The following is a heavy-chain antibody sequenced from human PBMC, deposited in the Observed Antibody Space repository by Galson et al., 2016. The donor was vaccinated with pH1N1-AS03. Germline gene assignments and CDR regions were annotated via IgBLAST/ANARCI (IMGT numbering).Heavy chain of an antibody. CDR1: GFTFSTRA. Sequence: SLRLSCAASGFTFSTRAMSWVRQAPGRGLQWVSAIGSSGGSTYYADSVKGRLTISRDNSKNTLFLQMSSLGAEDTAIYYCASGRGATYQFDYWGQGAVVTVSS. V-gene: IGHV3-23*01. CDR2: IGSSGGST. J-gene: IGHJ4*02. D-gene: IGHD2-2*01. CDR3: ASGRGATYQFDY.